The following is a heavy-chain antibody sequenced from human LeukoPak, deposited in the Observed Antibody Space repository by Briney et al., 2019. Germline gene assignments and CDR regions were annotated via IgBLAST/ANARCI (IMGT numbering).Heavy chain of an antibody. CDR1: GYTFTSYG. CDR2: ISAYNGNT. J-gene: IGHJ4*02. CDR3: ATFKYGYCSGGSCYSGPHN. V-gene: IGHV1-18*01. D-gene: IGHD2-15*01. Sequence: GASVKVSCKASGYTFTSYGISWVRQAPGQGLEWMGWISAYNGNTNYAQKLQGRATMTTDTSTSTAYMELRSLRSDDTAVYYCATFKYGYCSGGSCYSGPHNWGQGTLVTVSS.